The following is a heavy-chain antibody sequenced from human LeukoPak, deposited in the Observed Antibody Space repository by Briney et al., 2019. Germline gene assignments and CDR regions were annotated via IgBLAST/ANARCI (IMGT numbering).Heavy chain of an antibody. CDR1: GGTFSSYA. Sequence: ASVKVSCKASGGTFSSYAISWVRQAPGQGLEWMGWISGYSGNIKYAQKVQGRVTMTTDTSTSTAYMELRSLRSDDTAVYYCARDCSGGSCYDGVDYWGQGTLVTV. D-gene: IGHD2-15*01. J-gene: IGHJ4*02. CDR2: ISGYSGNI. CDR3: ARDCSGGSCYDGVDY. V-gene: IGHV1-18*01.